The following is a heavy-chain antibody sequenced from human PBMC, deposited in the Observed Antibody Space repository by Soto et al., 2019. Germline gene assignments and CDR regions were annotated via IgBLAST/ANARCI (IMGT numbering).Heavy chain of an antibody. CDR2: MNPNSGNT. CDR1: GYTFTSYD. D-gene: IGHD6-19*01. V-gene: IGHV1-8*01. CDR3: ARAVAGRHDAFDI. Sequence: ASVKVSCKASGYTFTSYDINWVRQATGQGLEWMGWMNPNSGNTGYAQKFQGRVTMTRNTSISTAYMEQSSLRSEDTAVYYCARAVAGRHDAFDIWGQGTMVTVSS. J-gene: IGHJ3*02.